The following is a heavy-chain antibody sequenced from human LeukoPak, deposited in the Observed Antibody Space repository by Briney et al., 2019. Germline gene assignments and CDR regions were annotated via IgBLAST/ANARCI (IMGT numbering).Heavy chain of an antibody. CDR3: AKGPYCSGGSCYSNYYYYGMDV. D-gene: IGHD2-15*01. V-gene: IGHV3-30*18. CDR1: GFTFSSYG. CDR2: ISYDGSNK. J-gene: IGHJ6*02. Sequence: PGRSLRLSCAASGFTFSSYGMHWVRQAPGKGLEWVAVISYDGSNKYYADSVKGRFTISRDNSKNTLYLQMNSLRAEDTAVYYCAKGPYCSGGSCYSNYYYYGMDVWGQGTTVTVSS.